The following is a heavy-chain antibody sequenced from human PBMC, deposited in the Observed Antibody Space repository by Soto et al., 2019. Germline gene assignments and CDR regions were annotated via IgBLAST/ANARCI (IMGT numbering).Heavy chain of an antibody. V-gene: IGHV3-11*01. Sequence: QVQLVESGGGLVKPGGSLRLSCAASGFTFSDYYMTWIRQAPGKGLEWVSYTSSSGTGIYYADSVKGRFTISRDNAKKSLYLQMISLRAEDPAIYYCARAYSDAFDIWGQGTMVTVSS. CDR1: GFTFSDYY. J-gene: IGHJ3*02. CDR2: TSSSGTGI. CDR3: ARAYSDAFDI. D-gene: IGHD2-15*01.